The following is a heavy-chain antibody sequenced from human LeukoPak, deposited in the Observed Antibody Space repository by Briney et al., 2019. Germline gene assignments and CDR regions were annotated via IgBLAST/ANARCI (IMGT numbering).Heavy chain of an antibody. V-gene: IGHV1-18*01. CDR3: ARDRRYCGGDCYWLTANY. CDR1: GGTFSSYA. Sequence: GASVKVSCKASGGTFSSYAISWVRQAPGQGLEWMGWISAYNGNTNYAQKLQGRVTMTTDTSTSTAYMELRSLRSDDTAVYYCARDRRYCGGDCYWLTANYWGQGTLVTVSS. D-gene: IGHD2-21*02. J-gene: IGHJ4*02. CDR2: ISAYNGNT.